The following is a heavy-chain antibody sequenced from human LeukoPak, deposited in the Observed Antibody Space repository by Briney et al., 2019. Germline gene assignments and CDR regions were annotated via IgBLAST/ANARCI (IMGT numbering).Heavy chain of an antibody. CDR3: AREGNYGSVDY. J-gene: IGHJ4*02. CDR2: ISAYSGNT. D-gene: IGHD4-11*01. CDR1: GYTFTSYG. V-gene: IGHV1-18*01. Sequence: ASVKVSCKTSGYTFTSYGISWVRQAAGQGLEWMGWISAYSGNTNYAQKFQDRVTMTTDTSTSTAYMELRSLTSDDTAVYYCAREGNYGSVDYWGQGTLVTVSS.